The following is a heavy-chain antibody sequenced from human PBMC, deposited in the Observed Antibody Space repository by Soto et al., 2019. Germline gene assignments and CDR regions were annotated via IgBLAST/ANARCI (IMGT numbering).Heavy chain of an antibody. CDR3: ATISVAATPDFDY. CDR1: GYTFTGQY. V-gene: IGHV1-2*02. D-gene: IGHD1-26*01. J-gene: IGHJ4*02. CDR2: INPNSGGT. Sequence: AXVKVSCKASGYTFTGQYMHWVRQAPGQGLEWMGWINPNSGGTNYAQKFQGRVTMTSDTSISTAYMEVSRLRSDDTAVYYCATISVAATPDFDYGGQGTLVTVSS.